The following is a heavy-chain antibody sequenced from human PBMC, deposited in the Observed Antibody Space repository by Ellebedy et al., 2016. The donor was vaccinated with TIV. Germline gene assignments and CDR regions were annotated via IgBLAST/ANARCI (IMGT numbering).Heavy chain of an antibody. Sequence: ESLKISXAASGFTFSSYSMNWVRQAPGKGLEWVSYISSSSSTIYYADSVKGRFTISRDNAKNSLYLQMNSLRAEDTAVYYCARDPSSDTPMEGYQLLFQETYYYYMDVWGKGTTVTVSS. CDR2: ISSSSSTI. V-gene: IGHV3-48*04. CDR1: GFTFSSYS. J-gene: IGHJ6*03. D-gene: IGHD2-2*01. CDR3: ARDPSSDTPMEGYQLLFQETYYYYMDV.